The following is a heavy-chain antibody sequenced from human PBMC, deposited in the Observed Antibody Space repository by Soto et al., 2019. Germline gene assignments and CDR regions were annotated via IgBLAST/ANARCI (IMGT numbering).Heavy chain of an antibody. CDR1: GYTFTSYY. CDR3: ASSWDLAAAGSTFDY. D-gene: IGHD6-13*01. CDR2: INPSGGST. J-gene: IGHJ4*02. V-gene: IGHV1-46*01. Sequence: VASVKVSCKASGYTFTSYYMHWVRQAPGQGLEWMGIINPSGGSTSYAQKFQGRVTMTRDTSTSTVYMELSSLRSEDTAVYYCASSWDLAAAGSTFDYWGQGTLVTVSS.